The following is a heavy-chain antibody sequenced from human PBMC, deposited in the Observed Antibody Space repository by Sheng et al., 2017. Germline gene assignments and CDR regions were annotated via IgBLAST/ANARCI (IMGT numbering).Heavy chain of an antibody. CDR3: ARERVLTPVGFDY. J-gene: IGHJ4*01. CDR1: GYTFTGYY. V-gene: IGHV1-2*02. Sequence: QVQLVPSGAEVKKPGASVKVSCKASGYTFTGYYIHWVRQAPGHGLEWMGCINPNSGATNYAQKFKGRVTMTRDTSISTAYMELSRLISDDTAVYYCARERVLTPVGFDYWG. D-gene: IGHD7-27*01. CDR2: INPNSGAT.